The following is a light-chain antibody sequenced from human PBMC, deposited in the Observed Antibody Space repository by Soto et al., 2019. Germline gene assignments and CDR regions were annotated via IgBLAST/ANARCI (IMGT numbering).Light chain of an antibody. V-gene: IGKV1-39*01. Sequence: DIQMYQSPSSLSASVRDRVTITCRASQSISSYLNWYQQKPGKAPKLLIYAASSLQSGVPSRSSGSGSGTDFTLTVSSLQPEDFATYFCQQSYSTPRTVGQGTKVDIK. CDR1: QSISSY. J-gene: IGKJ1*01. CDR3: QQSYSTPRT. CDR2: AAS.